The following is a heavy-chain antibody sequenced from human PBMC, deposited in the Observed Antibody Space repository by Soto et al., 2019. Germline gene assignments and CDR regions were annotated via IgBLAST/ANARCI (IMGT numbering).Heavy chain of an antibody. CDR1: GLTFSGSA. J-gene: IGHJ4*02. CDR3: STLIYDTSNFYDLDY. Sequence: VQLVESGGGLVQPGGSLKLSCAASGLTFSGSAMRWVRQASGKGLEWVGRSRSRANNYATTYAASVKGRFTISRDESKNTTYLQMNSLKTEDTAVYYCSTLIYDTSNFYDLDYWGRGTLVTVSS. V-gene: IGHV3-73*02. CDR2: SRSRANNYAT. D-gene: IGHD3-22*01.